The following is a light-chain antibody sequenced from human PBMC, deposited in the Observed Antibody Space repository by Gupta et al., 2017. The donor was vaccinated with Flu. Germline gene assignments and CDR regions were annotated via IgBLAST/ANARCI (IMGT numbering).Light chain of an antibody. CDR2: EVS. Sequence: QSALTQPASVSGSSGQTITISCTGTSSDVGGYNYDSWYQQHPGKPPKLMIYEVSNRPSGVSNLFSCSKCGNTASMTISGLQAEDEADYYCSSYTSSSTRGVFGGGTKLTVL. CDR3: SSYTSSSTRGV. V-gene: IGLV2-14*01. CDR1: SSDVGGYNY. J-gene: IGLJ3*02.